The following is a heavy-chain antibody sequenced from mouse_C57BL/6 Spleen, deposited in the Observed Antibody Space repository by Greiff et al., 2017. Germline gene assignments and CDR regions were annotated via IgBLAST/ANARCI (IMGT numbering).Heavy chain of an antibody. D-gene: IGHD2-2*01. J-gene: IGHJ1*03. V-gene: IGHV2-5*01. Sequence: QVQLQQSGPGLVQPSQSLSITCTVSGFSLTSYGVPWVRQSPGQGLEWLGVIWSGGSTDYNAAFMSRLSITKDNSKSQVFFKMNSLQADDTAIYYCAKNDGYDPYWYFDVWGTGTTVTVAS. CDR3: AKNDGYDPYWYFDV. CDR1: GFSLTSYG. CDR2: IWSGGST.